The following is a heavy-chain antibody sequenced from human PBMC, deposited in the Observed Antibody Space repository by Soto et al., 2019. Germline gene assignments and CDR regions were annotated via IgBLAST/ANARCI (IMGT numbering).Heavy chain of an antibody. V-gene: IGHV3-30*18. CDR2: MSSDGSKI. D-gene: IGHD1-26*01. CDR1: GFDFTYYA. CDR3: GKDEGVGGTLGLFDY. J-gene: IGHJ4*02. Sequence: QVQLVESGGGAVQPGESLRLSCVASGFDFTYYAMHWVRQAPGKGLESVAVMSSDGSKIHHTDSVKGRFTISRDNSKNSLSLQMNSLRKEDTAVYFCGKDEGVGGTLGLFDYWGQGTLVSVSS.